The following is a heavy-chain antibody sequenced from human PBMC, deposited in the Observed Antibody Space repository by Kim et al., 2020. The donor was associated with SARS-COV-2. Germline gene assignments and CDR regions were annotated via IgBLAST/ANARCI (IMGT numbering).Heavy chain of an antibody. J-gene: IGHJ3*02. Sequence: ADSVKGRFTISRDNTKNTLYLQMNSLRAEDTAVYYCAGYGSGSSDAFDIWGQGTMVTVSS. V-gene: IGHV3-66*01. D-gene: IGHD3-10*01. CDR3: AGYGSGSSDAFDI.